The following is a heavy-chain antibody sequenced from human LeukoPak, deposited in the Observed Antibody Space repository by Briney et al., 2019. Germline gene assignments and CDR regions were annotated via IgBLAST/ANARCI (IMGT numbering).Heavy chain of an antibody. V-gene: IGHV3-11*01. D-gene: IGHD3-22*01. J-gene: IGHJ4*02. CDR2: IDGSGSSI. CDR1: GFTFSDYY. CDR3: VRAYSRGYSDDFDY. Sequence: GGSLRLSCAAFGFTFSDYYMSWMRQAPGRGLEWVSYIDGSGSSIYYADSAKGRFTVSRDNAENSLYLQMNSLRGEDTAVYYCVRAYSRGYSDDFDYWGQGTLVTVSS.